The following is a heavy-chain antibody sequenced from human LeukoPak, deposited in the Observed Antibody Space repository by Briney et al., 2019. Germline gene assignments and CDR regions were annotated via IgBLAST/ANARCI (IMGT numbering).Heavy chain of an antibody. V-gene: IGHV3-7*01. J-gene: IGHJ3*02. CDR1: GFTFSTYW. CDR2: IKQDGSEK. CDR3: GRHGGAFEI. Sequence: GGSLRLSCAASGFTFSTYWMSWVRQAPGKGLEWVANIKQDGSEKDYVDSVKGRFTISRDNAKNSLYLQMNSLRVEDTAVYYCGRHGGAFEIWGQGIMVTVSS.